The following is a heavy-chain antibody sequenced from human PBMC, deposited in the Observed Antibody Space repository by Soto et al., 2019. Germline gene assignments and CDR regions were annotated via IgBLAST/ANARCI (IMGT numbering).Heavy chain of an antibody. J-gene: IGHJ5*02. Sequence: QVQLQQWGAGLLKPSEPLSLTCAVYGGSFSGYYWSWIRQPPGKGLEWIGEINHSGSTNYNPSLKSRVTISVDTSKNQFSLKLSSVTAADTAVYYCATTCGGDCLNNWFDPWGQGTLVTVSS. CDR3: ATTCGGDCLNNWFDP. V-gene: IGHV4-34*01. CDR2: INHSGST. D-gene: IGHD2-21*01. CDR1: GGSFSGYY.